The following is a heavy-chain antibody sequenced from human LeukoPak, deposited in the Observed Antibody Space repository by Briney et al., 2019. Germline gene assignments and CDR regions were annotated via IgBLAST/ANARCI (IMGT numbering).Heavy chain of an antibody. V-gene: IGHV4-59*01. D-gene: IGHD3-22*01. Sequence: PSETLSLTCTVSGGSISSYYWSWIRQPPGKGLEWIGYIYYSGSTNYNPSLKSRVTISVDTSKNQFSLKLSSVTAADTAMYYCARASIRYYDSSAYSHWGQGALVTVSS. CDR3: ARASIRYYDSSAYSH. CDR1: GGSISSYY. CDR2: IYYSGST. J-gene: IGHJ4*02.